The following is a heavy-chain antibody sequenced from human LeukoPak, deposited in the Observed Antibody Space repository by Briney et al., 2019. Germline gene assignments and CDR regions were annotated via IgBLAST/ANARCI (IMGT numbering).Heavy chain of an antibody. J-gene: IGHJ4*02. D-gene: IGHD3-22*01. CDR3: AREIYYDSSGFYIES. Sequence: PGGSLRLSCVASGFTFSSYSMNWVRQAPGKGLEWVSSISSSSSHIYNADSVKGRFTISRDNARNSLYLQMNSLRAEDTAVYYCAREIYYDSSGFYIESWGQGTLVTVSS. V-gene: IGHV3-21*01. CDR2: ISSSSSHI. CDR1: GFTFSSYS.